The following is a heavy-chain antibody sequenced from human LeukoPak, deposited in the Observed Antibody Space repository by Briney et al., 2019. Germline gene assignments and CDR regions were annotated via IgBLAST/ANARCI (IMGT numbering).Heavy chain of an antibody. CDR2: IGHDGSVT. Sequence: LSGGSLRLSCVASGFTFGSHWMSWVRQTPGKGLQWVAHIGHDGSVTYYVESVKGRFTISRDNAQNSVFLQMDSLRVEDTALYYCARDFSWRQFDCWGQGTLVTVSS. D-gene: IGHD5-24*01. CDR3: ARDFSWRQFDC. CDR1: GFTFGSHW. V-gene: IGHV3-7*01. J-gene: IGHJ4*02.